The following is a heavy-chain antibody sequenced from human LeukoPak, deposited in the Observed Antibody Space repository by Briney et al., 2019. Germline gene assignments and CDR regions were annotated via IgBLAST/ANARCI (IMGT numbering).Heavy chain of an antibody. CDR1: GGSISSSSYY. V-gene: IGHV4-39*07. J-gene: IGHJ4*02. CDR3: ARAAATLPSYYYDY. Sequence: KPSETLSLTCTVSGGSISSSSYYWGWIRQPPGKGLEWIGSIYYSGSTYYNPSLKSRVTISVDTSKNQFSLKLSSVTAADTAVYYCARAAATLPSYYYDYWGQGIQVTVSS. D-gene: IGHD2-2*01. CDR2: IYYSGST.